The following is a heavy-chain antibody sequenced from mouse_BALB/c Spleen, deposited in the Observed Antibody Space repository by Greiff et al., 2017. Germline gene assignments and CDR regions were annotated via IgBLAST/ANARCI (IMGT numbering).Heavy chain of an antibody. CDR3: ARYDYGRGYAMDY. D-gene: IGHD2-4*01. J-gene: IGHJ4*01. V-gene: IGHV1-4*02. CDR1: GYTFTSYT. CDR2: INPSSGYT. Sequence: QVQLKQSAAELARPGASVKMSCKASGYTFTSYTMHWVKQRPGQGLEWIGYINPSSGYTEYNQKFKDKTTLTADKSSSTAYMQLSSLTSEDSAVYYCARYDYGRGYAMDYWGQGTSVTVSS.